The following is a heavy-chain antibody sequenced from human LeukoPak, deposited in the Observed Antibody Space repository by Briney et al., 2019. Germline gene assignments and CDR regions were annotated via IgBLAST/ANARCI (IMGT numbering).Heavy chain of an antibody. D-gene: IGHD3-3*01. V-gene: IGHV4-39*01. CDR2: IYYSGST. Sequence: SETLSLTCTVSGGSISSSSYYWGWIRQPPGKGLEWIGSIYYSGSTYYNPSLKSRVTISVDTSKNQFSLQLRSVNGADTAVYYCARQGSDFLGYYYYMDVWGKGTTVTISS. CDR3: ARQGSDFLGYYYYMDV. J-gene: IGHJ6*03. CDR1: GGSISSSSYY.